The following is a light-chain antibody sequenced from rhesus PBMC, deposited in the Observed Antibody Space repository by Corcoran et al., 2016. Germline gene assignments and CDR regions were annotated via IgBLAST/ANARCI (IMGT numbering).Light chain of an antibody. V-gene: IGKV1-74*01. CDR2: KAS. J-gene: IGKJ4*01. CDR3: QHGYCTPLT. CDR1: ENVNNY. Sequence: DIQMTQSPSSLSAAAGDRVTITCRASENVNNYLNWYQQKQGKAPKLMIYKASTLKSGVPSRFSGSGSGTDYTLTISSLQPENVAAYDCQHGYCTPLTFGGGTKVELK.